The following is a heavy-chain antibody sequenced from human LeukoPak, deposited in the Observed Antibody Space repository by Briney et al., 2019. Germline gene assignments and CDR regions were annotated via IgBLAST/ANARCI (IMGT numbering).Heavy chain of an antibody. J-gene: IGHJ3*02. CDR3: ARLVEYQQDALDI. V-gene: IGHV3-9*03. Sequence: GRSLRLSCAVSGFTFDDYAMHWVRQAPGKGLEWVSGISWNSGSIGYADSVKGRFTISRDNAKNSLYLQMNSLRAEDMALYYCARLVEYQQDALDIWGQGTMVTVSS. D-gene: IGHD6-6*01. CDR1: GFTFDDYA. CDR2: ISWNSGSI.